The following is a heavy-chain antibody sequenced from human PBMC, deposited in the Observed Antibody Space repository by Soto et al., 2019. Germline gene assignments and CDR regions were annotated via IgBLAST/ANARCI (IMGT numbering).Heavy chain of an antibody. D-gene: IGHD6-13*01. CDR3: ARGPGYSSSHDV. V-gene: IGHV1-3*01. Sequence: GASVKVSCKASGYTFTGYAMHCVRQAPGQRLEWMGWINAGNGNTKYSQKFQGRVTMTRDTSMSTAYMELSRLRSDDTAVYYCARGPGYSSSHDVWGQGTTVTVSS. CDR2: INAGNGNT. J-gene: IGHJ6*02. CDR1: GYTFTGYA.